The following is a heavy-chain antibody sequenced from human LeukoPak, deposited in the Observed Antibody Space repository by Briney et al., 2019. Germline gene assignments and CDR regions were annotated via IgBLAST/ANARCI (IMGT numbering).Heavy chain of an antibody. CDR3: AREGYSNSWLDY. Sequence: ASVKVSCKASGGTFSSYAISWVRQAPGQGLEWMGGIIPIFGTANYAQKFQGRVTITADKSTSTAYMELSSLRSEDTAVYYCAREGYSNSWLDYWGQGTLVTVSS. CDR2: IIPIFGTA. J-gene: IGHJ4*02. CDR1: GGTFSSYA. D-gene: IGHD6-13*01. V-gene: IGHV1-69*06.